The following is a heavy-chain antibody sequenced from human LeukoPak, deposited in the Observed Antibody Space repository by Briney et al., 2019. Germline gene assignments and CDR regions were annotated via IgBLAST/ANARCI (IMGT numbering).Heavy chain of an antibody. D-gene: IGHD3-3*01. V-gene: IGHV4-34*01. CDR3: ARMRRLTIFGVVTRLGFYAFDI. J-gene: IGHJ3*02. CDR2: INHSGST. CDR1: GGSFSGYY. Sequence: DPSETLSLTCAVYGGSFSGYYWSWIRQPPGKGLEWIGEINHSGSTNYNPSLKSRVTISVDTSKNQFSLKLSSVTAADTAVYYCARMRRLTIFGVVTRLGFYAFDIWGQGTMVTVSS.